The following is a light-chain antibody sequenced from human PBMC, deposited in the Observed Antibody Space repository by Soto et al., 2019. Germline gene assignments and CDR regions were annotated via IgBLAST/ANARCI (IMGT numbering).Light chain of an antibody. CDR2: EVS. Sequence: QSVLTQPASVSGSPGQSITISCTGTSSDIGGYSYVSWYQQHPGEAPKLVIYEVSNRPSGVSNRFSGSKSGNTASLTISGLQADDEADYYCCSKTSSITYVFGSGTKLTVL. CDR1: SSDIGGYSY. J-gene: IGLJ1*01. V-gene: IGLV2-14*01. CDR3: CSKTSSITYV.